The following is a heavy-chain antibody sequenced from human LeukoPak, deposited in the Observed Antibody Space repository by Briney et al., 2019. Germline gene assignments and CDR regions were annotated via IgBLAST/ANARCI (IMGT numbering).Heavy chain of an antibody. D-gene: IGHD1-26*01. CDR3: ARDTYSGSYYDY. Sequence: SETLSLTCTVSGGSISSYYWSWIRQPPGKGLEWIGYIYYSGSTNYNPSLKSRVTISVDTSKNQFSLELSSVTAADTAVYYCARDTYSGSYYDYWGQGTLVTVSS. CDR2: IYYSGST. V-gene: IGHV4-59*01. CDR1: GGSISSYY. J-gene: IGHJ4*02.